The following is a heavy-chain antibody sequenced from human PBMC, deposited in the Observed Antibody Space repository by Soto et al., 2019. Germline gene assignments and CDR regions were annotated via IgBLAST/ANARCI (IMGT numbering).Heavy chain of an antibody. CDR2: ITGGGDNT. D-gene: IGHD3-9*01. Sequence: EVQLLESGGDLVQPGGSLRLSCVASGFTFTSYAMSWIRQDPGKGLEWVSAITGGGDNTYYADSVKGRFTISRDNSKNTLYLQMNSLRAEDTAFYYCTQDGGSRDWLTVNWGQGTLVTVSS. J-gene: IGHJ4*02. V-gene: IGHV3-23*01. CDR1: GFTFTSYA. CDR3: TQDGGSRDWLTVN.